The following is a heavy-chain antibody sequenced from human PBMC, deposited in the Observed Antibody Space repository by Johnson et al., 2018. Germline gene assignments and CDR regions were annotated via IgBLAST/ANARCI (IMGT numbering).Heavy chain of an antibody. Sequence: VQLVQSGGGLVKPGGSLRLSCAASGFTFSSYSMNWVRQAPGKGLEWVSSISSSSSYIYYADSVKGRFTISRDNAKNSLYLKMNSLRAEETAGYYCARDSSGYQNYYYYYYMDVWGKGTTVTVSS. CDR1: GFTFSSYS. D-gene: IGHD5-12*01. V-gene: IGHV3-21*01. CDR3: ARDSSGYQNYYYYYYMDV. J-gene: IGHJ6*03. CDR2: ISSSSSYI.